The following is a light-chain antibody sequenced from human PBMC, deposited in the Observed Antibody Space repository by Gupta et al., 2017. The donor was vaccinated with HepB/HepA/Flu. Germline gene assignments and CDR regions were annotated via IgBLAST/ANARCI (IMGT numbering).Light chain of an antibody. Sequence: SMLTQPPSSSGTPGPRVTIAFSGSRDNIGSNTVNWYQQSPGTAPKLLIYCNTQRPSGVPDRFSGSKSGTSASLAISGLQSEDEADYYCEAWDDGMNGVVFGGGTKLTVL. V-gene: IGLV1-44*01. J-gene: IGLJ2*01. CDR2: CNT. CDR3: EAWDDGMNGVV. CDR1: RDNIGSNT.